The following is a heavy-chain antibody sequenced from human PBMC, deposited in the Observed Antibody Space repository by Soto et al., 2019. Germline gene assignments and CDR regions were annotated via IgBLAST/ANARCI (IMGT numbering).Heavy chain of an antibody. CDR3: ARARFWSAYYYYGLDV. CDR1: GGAFSSYA. J-gene: IGHJ6*02. D-gene: IGHD3-3*01. Sequence: GASVKVSCKASGGAFSSYAISWGRQAPGQGLEWMGGVIPIFGTANYAQKFQGRVTITADESTSTAYMELSSLRSEDTAVYYCARARFWSAYYYYGLDVWGQGTTVTGSS. V-gene: IGHV1-69*13. CDR2: VIPIFGTA.